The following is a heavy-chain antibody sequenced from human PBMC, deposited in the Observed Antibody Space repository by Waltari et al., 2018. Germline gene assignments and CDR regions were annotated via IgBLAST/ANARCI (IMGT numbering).Heavy chain of an antibody. CDR1: GFRFRDYW. Sequence: EVHLAESGGGVVQPGGSLRLFCTGPGFRFRDYWLHWVRQAPGKGLEWVSRINVDGGYISYGDSVKGRFTISRDNAKNTVFLQLNSLRADDTAVYFCARKAGSGYPYGPFYYDNWGQGTLVTVSS. J-gene: IGHJ4*02. CDR3: ARKAGSGYPYGPFYYDN. D-gene: IGHD5-12*01. CDR2: INVDGGYI. V-gene: IGHV3-74*02.